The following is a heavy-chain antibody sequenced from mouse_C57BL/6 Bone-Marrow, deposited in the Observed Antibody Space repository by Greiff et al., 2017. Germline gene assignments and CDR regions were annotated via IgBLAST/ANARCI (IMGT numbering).Heavy chain of an antibody. CDR3: ARSVAYYSNLYAIDF. D-gene: IGHD2-5*01. J-gene: IGHJ4*01. V-gene: IGHV1-76*01. Sequence: QVQLKESGAELVRPGASVKLSCKASGYTFTDSYINWVKQRPGQGLEWIARIYPGSGNPNYNEQLKGKATLTAEKSSSTAYMQLRSLTSEYSAVYFCARSVAYYSNLYAIDFWGRGTSVTVSS. CDR2: IYPGSGNP. CDR1: GYTFTDSY.